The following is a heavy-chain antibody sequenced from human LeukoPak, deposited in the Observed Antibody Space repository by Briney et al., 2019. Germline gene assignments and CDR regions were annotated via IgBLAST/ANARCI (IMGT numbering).Heavy chain of an antibody. Sequence: GASVKVSCKASGYTFTSYGISWVRQAPGQGLEWMGWISAYNGNTNYAQKLQGRVTMTTDTSTSTAYTELRSLRSDDTAVYYCARVRGGSYELSDYWGQGTLVTASS. D-gene: IGHD1-26*01. V-gene: IGHV1-18*01. CDR2: ISAYNGNT. CDR3: ARVRGGSYELSDY. J-gene: IGHJ4*02. CDR1: GYTFTSYG.